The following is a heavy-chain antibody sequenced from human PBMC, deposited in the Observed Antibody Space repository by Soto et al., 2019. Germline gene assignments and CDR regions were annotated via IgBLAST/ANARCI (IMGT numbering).Heavy chain of an antibody. CDR1: GFTFSTYG. CDR3: AKDLGGSGSLHY. CDR2: ISYDGSNK. V-gene: IGHV3-30*18. Sequence: QVQLVESGGGVVQPGRSLRLSCAASGFTFSTYGIHWVRQAPGKGLEWVSVISYDGSNKYYADSVKGRFTISRDNPKNTLYLQMNSLRVEDTAVYYCAKDLGGSGSLHYWGQGTLVTVSS. J-gene: IGHJ4*02. D-gene: IGHD3-10*01.